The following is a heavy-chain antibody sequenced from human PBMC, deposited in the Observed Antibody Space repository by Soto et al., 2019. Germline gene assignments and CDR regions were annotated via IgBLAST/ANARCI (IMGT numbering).Heavy chain of an antibody. J-gene: IGHJ3*02. CDR3: ARELLSYDSDRFSWDDAFDI. CDR1: GGSLSSSAYS. D-gene: IGHD3-16*02. CDR2: IYQSGST. V-gene: IGHV4-30-2*01. Sequence: KPSETLSLTCAVSGGSLSSSAYSWSWIRQPPGKGLEWIGFIYQSGSTYYNPSLKSRVTMSLDRPKNQFSLKLSSVTAADTAVYYCARELLSYDSDRFSWDDAFDIWGQGTMVTV.